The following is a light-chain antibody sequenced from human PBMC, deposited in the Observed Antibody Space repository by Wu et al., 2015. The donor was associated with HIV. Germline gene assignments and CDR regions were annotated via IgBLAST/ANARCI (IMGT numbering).Light chain of an antibody. CDR3: QQRRYWPLYT. J-gene: IGKJ2*01. CDR1: QSVNRNY. Sequence: EIVLTQSPGTLSLSPGGRATLSCRASQSVNRNYLAWYQQKPGQAPRLLIYGASSRATGIPDRFSGSGSGTEFTLTISSLEPEDFAVYYCQQRRYWPLYTFGQGTKLEIK. V-gene: IGKV3D-20*02. CDR2: GAS.